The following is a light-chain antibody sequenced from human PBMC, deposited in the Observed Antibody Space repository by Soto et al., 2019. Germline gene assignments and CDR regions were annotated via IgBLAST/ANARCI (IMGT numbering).Light chain of an antibody. Sequence: IQLTQSPSSLSASVGDRVTITCRAGQDIGSALAWYQQRPGKAPKLLLYDASNLEAGVPSRFSVSGSGTDFTLTITSLRPEDFATYDCQQFNGVPLTFGGGTKVQIK. CDR2: DAS. V-gene: IGKV1-13*02. CDR3: QQFNGVPLT. CDR1: QDIGSA. J-gene: IGKJ4*01.